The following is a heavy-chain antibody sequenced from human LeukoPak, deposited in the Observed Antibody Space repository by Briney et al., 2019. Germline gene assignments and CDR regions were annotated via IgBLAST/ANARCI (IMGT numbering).Heavy chain of an antibody. J-gene: IGHJ4*02. D-gene: IGHD2-2*01. CDR1: GFTFSSYA. CDR3: TRRRGNQQPIDY. CDR2: ISGGGVGM. Sequence: GGSLRLSCAASGFTFSSYAMSWVRQAPGKGLEWVSVISGGGVGMYYADSLKGRFTISRDDSKNTLYLQMNSLRAEDTAVYYCTRRRGNQQPIDYWGQGTLVTVSS. V-gene: IGHV3-23*01.